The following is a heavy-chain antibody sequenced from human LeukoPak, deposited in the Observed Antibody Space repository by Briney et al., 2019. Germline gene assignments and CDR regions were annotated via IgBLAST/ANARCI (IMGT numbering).Heavy chain of an antibody. D-gene: IGHD3-10*01. CDR2: INHSGST. Sequence: SETLSLTCAVYGGSFSGYYWSWIRQPPGKGLEWIGEINHSGSTYYNPSLKSRVTISVDTSKNQFSLKLSPVTAADTAVYYCARTRYYYNSRSYDYWGQGTLVTVSS. V-gene: IGHV4-34*01. CDR1: GGSFSGYY. J-gene: IGHJ4*02. CDR3: ARTRYYYNSRSYDY.